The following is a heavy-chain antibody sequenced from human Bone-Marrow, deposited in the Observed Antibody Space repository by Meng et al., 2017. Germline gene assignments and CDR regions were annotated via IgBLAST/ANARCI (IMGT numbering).Heavy chain of an antibody. D-gene: IGHD4-11*01. CDR2: IKKDGSNK. V-gene: IGHV3-7*01. Sequence: GGSLRLSCAATGFTFSDYWMSWVRQAPGKGLEWVAKIKKDGSNKYYVASVKGRFTISRDNDKNSMYLEMTSLRAEDTAVYYCARDSYSTTVTTLFDYWGQGTLVTVSS. CDR3: ARDSYSTTVTTLFDY. CDR1: GFTFSDYW. J-gene: IGHJ4*02.